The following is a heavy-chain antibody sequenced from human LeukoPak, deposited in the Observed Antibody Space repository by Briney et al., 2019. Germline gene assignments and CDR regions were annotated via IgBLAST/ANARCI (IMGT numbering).Heavy chain of an antibody. D-gene: IGHD5-18*01. CDR3: ARDGYTAMALDY. V-gene: IGHV4-59*01. CDR2: IYHSGST. CDR1: GGSISSYY. J-gene: IGHJ4*02. Sequence: SETLSLTCTVYGGSISSYYWSWIRQPPGKGLEWIGYIYHSGSTNYNPSLTSRVTISVDTSRTQFSLKLSSVTAADTAVYYCARDGYTAMALDYWGQGTLVTVSS.